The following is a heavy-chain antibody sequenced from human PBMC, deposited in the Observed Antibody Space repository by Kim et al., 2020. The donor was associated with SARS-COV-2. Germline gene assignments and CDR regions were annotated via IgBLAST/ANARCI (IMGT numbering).Heavy chain of an antibody. Sequence: SPSFQGQVTISADKSISTAYLQWSSLKASDTAMYYCARGSSWYSLCYGYWGQGTLVTVSS. D-gene: IGHD6-13*01. J-gene: IGHJ4*02. V-gene: IGHV5-51*01. CDR3: ARGSSWYSLCYGY.